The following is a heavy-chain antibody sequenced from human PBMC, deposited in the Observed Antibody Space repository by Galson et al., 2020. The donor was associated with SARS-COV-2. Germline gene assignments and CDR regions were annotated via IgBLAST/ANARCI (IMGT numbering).Heavy chain of an antibody. CDR2: FDPEDGET. J-gene: IGHJ5*02. CDR1: GFTGNKLS. D-gene: IGHD4-4*01. CDR3: ATAPTVTTPNWFDP. Sequence: GFTGNKLSMHVVRQAPGNVLKRMGGFDPEDGETIYAQKFQGRVTMTEDTSTDTAYMELSSLRSEDTAVYYCATAPTVTTPNWFDPWGQGTLVTVSS. V-gene: IGHV1-24*01.